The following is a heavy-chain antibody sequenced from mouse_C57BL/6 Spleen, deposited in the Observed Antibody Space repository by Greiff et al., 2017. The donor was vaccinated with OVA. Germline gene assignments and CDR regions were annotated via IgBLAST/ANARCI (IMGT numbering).Heavy chain of an antibody. D-gene: IGHD2-4*01. CDR1: GFTFSDYY. V-gene: IGHV5-16*01. CDR2: INYDGSST. Sequence: EVKLVESEGGLVQPGSSMKLSCTASGFTFSDYYMAGVRQVPEKGLEWVANINYDGSSTYYLDSLKSRFIISRDNAKNILYLQMSSLKSEDTATYYCARSYDYDGDYFDYGGQGTTRTVSS. CDR3: ARSYDYDGDYFDY. J-gene: IGHJ2*01.